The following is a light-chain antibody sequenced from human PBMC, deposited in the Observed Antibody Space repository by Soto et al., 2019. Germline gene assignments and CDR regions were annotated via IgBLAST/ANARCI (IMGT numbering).Light chain of an antibody. Sequence: DIQMTQSPSTLSASVGDRVTITCRASQNINSWLAWYQQKPGKAPKLLIYKASSLESGVPSRFSGSGSGTEFTLTISSLQPDDFATYYCQQSFTTPSFGQGTRLEI. J-gene: IGKJ5*01. CDR2: KAS. CDR3: QQSFTTPS. CDR1: QNINSW. V-gene: IGKV1-5*03.